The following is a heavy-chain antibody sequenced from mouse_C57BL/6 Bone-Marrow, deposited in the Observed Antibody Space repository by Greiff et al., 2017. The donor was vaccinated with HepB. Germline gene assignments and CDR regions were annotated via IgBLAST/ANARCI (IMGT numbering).Heavy chain of an antibody. D-gene: IGHD2-4*01. V-gene: IGHV1-55*01. CDR2: IYPGSGST. CDR1: GYTFTSYW. J-gene: IGHJ3*01. Sequence: QVQLQQPGAELVKPGASVKMSCKASGYTFTSYWITWVKQRPGQGLEWIGDIYPGSGSTNYNEKFKSKATLTVDTSSSTAYMRLSSLTSEDSAVYYCARDLYYDYDDGFAYWGQGTLVTVSA. CDR3: ARDLYYDYDDGFAY.